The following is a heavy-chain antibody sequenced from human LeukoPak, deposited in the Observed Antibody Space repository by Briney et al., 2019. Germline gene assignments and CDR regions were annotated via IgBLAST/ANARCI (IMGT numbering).Heavy chain of an antibody. J-gene: IGHJ4*02. CDR1: GGSISSYY. CDR2: IYYSGST. D-gene: IGHD4-17*01. V-gene: IGHV4-59*01. Sequence: PSETLSLTCTVSGGSISSYYWSWIRQPPGKGLEWIGYIYYSGSTNYNPSLKSRVTISVDTSKNQFSLKLSSVTAADTAVYYRARATDYGDYVGEYYFDYWGQGTLVTVSS. CDR3: ARATDYGDYVGEYYFDY.